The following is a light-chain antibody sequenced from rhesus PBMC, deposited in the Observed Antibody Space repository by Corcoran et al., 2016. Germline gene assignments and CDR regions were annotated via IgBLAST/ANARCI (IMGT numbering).Light chain of an antibody. J-gene: IGKJ1*01. CDR2: GAS. CDR1: QSVGSY. Sequence: EIVLTQSPATLALSPGERATLSCRASQSVGSYLAWYRQKPGQAPRPLFYGASSRATGIPDRFSGSGSGTDLTLTISSLEPEDVGVYYCQQYNDLLWTFGQGTKVEIK. V-gene: IGKV3S9*01. CDR3: QQYNDLLWT.